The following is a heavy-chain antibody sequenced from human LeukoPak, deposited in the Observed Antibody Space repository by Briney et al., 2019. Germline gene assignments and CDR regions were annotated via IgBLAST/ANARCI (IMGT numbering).Heavy chain of an antibody. CDR2: IKQDGIEK. CDR3: ARASNGYNWNMGY. CDR1: GFTFSSYW. D-gene: IGHD5-24*01. V-gene: IGHV3-7*04. Sequence: GGSLRLSCAASGFTFSSYWMSCVRQAPGKGLEWVANIKQDGIEKYYVDSVKGRFTISRDNAKNSLDLQMNSLRADDTAVYYCARASNGYNWNMGYWGQGTLVTVSS. J-gene: IGHJ4*02.